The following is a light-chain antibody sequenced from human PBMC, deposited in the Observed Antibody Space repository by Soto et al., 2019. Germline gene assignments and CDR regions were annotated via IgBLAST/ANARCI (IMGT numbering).Light chain of an antibody. Sequence: EIVLTQSPATLSLSPGERATLSCRASQSVNRYFAWYQQKPSQPPRLLIYDASTRAPGIPARFSGSGSGTDFTLTISSLEPEDFAVYYCQQRSDWPSTFGGGTKVEIK. CDR3: QQRSDWPST. CDR2: DAS. J-gene: IGKJ4*01. V-gene: IGKV3-11*01. CDR1: QSVNRY.